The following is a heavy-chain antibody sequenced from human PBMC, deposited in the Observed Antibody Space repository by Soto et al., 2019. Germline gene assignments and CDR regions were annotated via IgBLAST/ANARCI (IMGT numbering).Heavy chain of an antibody. CDR2: INAYNGDT. CDR3: ARDEASGSYDLDY. J-gene: IGHJ4*02. V-gene: IGHV1-18*01. Sequence: GASVKVPCKASGYTFTSYGIHWVRQAPGQRLEWMGWINAYNGDTNYAPKFQGRVTMTTDTSTSTAYMELRSLRSDDTAVYYCARDEASGSYDLDYWGQGTLVTVSS. D-gene: IGHD1-26*01. CDR1: GYTFTSYG.